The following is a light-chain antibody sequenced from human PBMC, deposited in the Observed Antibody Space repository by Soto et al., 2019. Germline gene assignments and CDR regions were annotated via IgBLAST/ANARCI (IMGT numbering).Light chain of an antibody. J-gene: IGLJ1*01. V-gene: IGLV2-14*03. Sequence: QSALTQPASVSGSPGQSITISCTGSSSDVGDYNYVAWYQQHPDKAPKLMIFDVSSRPSGVSNRFSGSKSGSTAALTISGLQAEDEADYCCSSYSSSGTLYVFGTGTKLTVL. CDR2: DVS. CDR1: SSDVGDYNY. CDR3: SSYSSSGTLYV.